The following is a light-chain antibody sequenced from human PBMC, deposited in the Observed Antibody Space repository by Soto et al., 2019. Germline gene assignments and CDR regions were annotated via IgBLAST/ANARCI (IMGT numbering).Light chain of an antibody. CDR2: DVS. J-gene: IGKJ4*01. V-gene: IGKV3-11*01. CDR3: QHRNNWPRT. CDR1: QSVVAP. Sequence: EIVLTQPPATLALSPGGSATLSCRASQSVVAPLGWYQQRCGQPPRLLIYDVSNRATAIPARFSGSGSGTDFTLTISSLGPEDFAVYYCQHRNNWPRTVGGGTKVDSK.